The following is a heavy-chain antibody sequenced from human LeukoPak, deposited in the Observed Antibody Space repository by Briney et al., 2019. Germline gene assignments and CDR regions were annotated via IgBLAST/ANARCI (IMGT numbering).Heavy chain of an antibody. D-gene: IGHD1-26*01. CDR3: AKKRYIVGTTTEAFDI. J-gene: IGHJ3*02. V-gene: IGHV3-23*01. CDR2: IGGGAGTT. Sequence: GSLRLSCAASGFTFSGYAMTWVRQAPGKGLEWVSTIGGGAGTTYYADSVKGRFTISRDNSKNTLYLQMNSLRAEDTAVYYCAKKRYIVGTTTEAFDIWGQGTMVTVSS. CDR1: GFTFSGYA.